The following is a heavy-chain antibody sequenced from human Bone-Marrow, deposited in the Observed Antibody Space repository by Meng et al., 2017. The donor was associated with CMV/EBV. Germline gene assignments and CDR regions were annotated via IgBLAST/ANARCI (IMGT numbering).Heavy chain of an antibody. D-gene: IGHD1-26*01. V-gene: IGHV3-23*01. CDR2: ISGSGGST. J-gene: IGHJ6*02. CDR1: GFTFSSYA. Sequence: GGSLRLSCAASGFTFSSYAMSWVRQAPGKGLKWVSAISGSGGSTYYADSVKGRFTISRDNAKNSLYLQMNSLRAEDTAVYYCARDGLGATVAYYYGMDVWAQGTSATVPS. CDR3: ARDGLGATVAYYYGMDV.